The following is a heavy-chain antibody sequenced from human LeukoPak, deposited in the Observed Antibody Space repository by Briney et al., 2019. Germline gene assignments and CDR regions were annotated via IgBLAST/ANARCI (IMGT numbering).Heavy chain of an antibody. D-gene: IGHD4-17*01. V-gene: IGHV3-30*02. J-gene: IGHJ4*02. Sequence: GGSLRLSCAASGFTFSSYGMHWVRQAPGKGLEWVAFIRYDGSSKYYADSVKGRFTISRENSKNTLYLQMNSLRAEDTAVYYCARDTYGDVRGYWGQGTLVTVSS. CDR2: IRYDGSSK. CDR3: ARDTYGDVRGY. CDR1: GFTFSSYG.